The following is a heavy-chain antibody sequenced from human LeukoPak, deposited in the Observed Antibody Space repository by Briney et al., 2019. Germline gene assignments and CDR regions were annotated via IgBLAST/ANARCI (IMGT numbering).Heavy chain of an antibody. CDR1: GGSFSGYY. Sequence: SETLSLTCAVYGGSFSGYYWSWIRQPPGKGLEWIGEINHSGSTNYNPSLKSRVTISVDTSKNKFSLKLSSVTAADTAVYYCASSTVNYYGMDVWGQGTTVTVSS. CDR2: INHSGST. J-gene: IGHJ6*02. CDR3: ASSTVNYYGMDV. D-gene: IGHD4-17*01. V-gene: IGHV4-34*01.